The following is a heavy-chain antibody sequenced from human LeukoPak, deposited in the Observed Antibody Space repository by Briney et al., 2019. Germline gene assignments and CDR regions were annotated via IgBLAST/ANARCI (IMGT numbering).Heavy chain of an antibody. CDR3: ASSNWLRDANFDS. CDR1: GGYISSYY. CDR2: VYYTGST. V-gene: IGHV4-59*01. D-gene: IGHD6-13*01. J-gene: IGHJ4*02. Sequence: SETLSLTCTVSGGYISSYYWSWIRQPPGEGLEWLGYVYYTGSTNYNPSLKSRVSISVDTSKNQFSLKLRSVSAADTAVYYCASSNWLRDANFDSWGQGTLVTVSS.